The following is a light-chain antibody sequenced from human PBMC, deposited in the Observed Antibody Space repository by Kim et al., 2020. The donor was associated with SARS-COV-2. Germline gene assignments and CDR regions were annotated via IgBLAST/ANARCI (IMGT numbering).Light chain of an antibody. CDR1: SNNVGNQG. V-gene: IGLV10-54*01. J-gene: IGLJ3*02. CDR2: RNN. Sequence: QAGLTQPPSVSKGLRQTATLTCTGNSNNVGNQGAAWLQQHQGHPPKLLSYRNNNRPSGISERLSASRSGNTASPTITVLQPEDEADYYCSAWDSSLSAWVFGGGTQLTVL. CDR3: SAWDSSLSAWV.